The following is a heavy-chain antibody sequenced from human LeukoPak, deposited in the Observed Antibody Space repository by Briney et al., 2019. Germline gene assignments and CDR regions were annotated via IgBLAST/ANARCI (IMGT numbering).Heavy chain of an antibody. J-gene: IGHJ4*02. Sequence: SVKVSCKALGGTFNSYGISWVRQAPGQGLEWMGGIIPMFGPAKYAQKFQGRVTITADESTSKAYMEVSSLRSDDTAVYYCASAIVVVTAPFDYWGQGTLVTVSS. V-gene: IGHV1-69*13. CDR1: GGTFNSYG. CDR2: IIPMFGPA. D-gene: IGHD2-21*02. CDR3: ASAIVVVTAPFDY.